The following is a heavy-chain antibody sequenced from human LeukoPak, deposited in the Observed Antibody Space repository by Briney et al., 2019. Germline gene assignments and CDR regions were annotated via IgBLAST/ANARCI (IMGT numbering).Heavy chain of an antibody. D-gene: IGHD3-22*01. CDR2: INHSGSV. V-gene: IGHV4-34*01. CDR1: DGSFSNYY. CDR3: ASWTYDYGSSSSPELS. J-gene: IGHJ5*02. Sequence: SETLSLTCAVYDGSFSNYYCSWIRQPPGKGLEWIGEINHSGSVNYNPSLKSRVTISVDTSKNQFSLRLKSMAAADTAVYYCASWTYDYGSSSSPELSWGQGTLVTVSS.